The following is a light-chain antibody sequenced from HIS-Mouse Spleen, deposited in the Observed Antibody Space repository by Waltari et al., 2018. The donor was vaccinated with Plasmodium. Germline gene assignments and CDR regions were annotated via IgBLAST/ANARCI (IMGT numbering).Light chain of an antibody. J-gene: IGKJ3*01. CDR1: QRVSST. Sequence: EIVMTQSPATLSVSPGERATLSCRASQRVSSTLAWYQEEPGQAPRLLIYGASTRAHGIPARFRGSGSGTEFTLTISSLQSEDFAVYYCQQYNNWSFTFGPGTKVDIK. V-gene: IGKV3-15*01. CDR2: GAS. CDR3: QQYNNWSFT.